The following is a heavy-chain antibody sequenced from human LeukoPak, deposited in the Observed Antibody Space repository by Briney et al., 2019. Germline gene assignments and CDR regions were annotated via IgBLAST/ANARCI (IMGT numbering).Heavy chain of an antibody. CDR2: IYSDGST. Sequence: GGSLRLSCAASGFTVSSNYMNWVRQAPGKGLEWVSVIYSDGSTYYTDSVKGRFTISRDSSENTLYLQMNSLRAEDTAAYYCTRGSKGYWGQGTLVTVSS. V-gene: IGHV3-66*01. J-gene: IGHJ4*02. CDR3: TRGSKGY. CDR1: GFTVSSNY.